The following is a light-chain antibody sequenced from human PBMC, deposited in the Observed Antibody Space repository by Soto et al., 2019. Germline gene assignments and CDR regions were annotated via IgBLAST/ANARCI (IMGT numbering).Light chain of an antibody. CDR3: ATWDDSRYV. CDR1: SANIGSNF. Sequence: QSVLTQPPSASGTPGQRVTISCSGSSANIGSNFVYWYQQLPGTAPKLLIYKNNQRPSGVPDRHSGSKSGTSASLAISGLRSEDEADYYCATWDDSRYVFGTGTELTVL. V-gene: IGLV1-47*01. J-gene: IGLJ1*01. CDR2: KNN.